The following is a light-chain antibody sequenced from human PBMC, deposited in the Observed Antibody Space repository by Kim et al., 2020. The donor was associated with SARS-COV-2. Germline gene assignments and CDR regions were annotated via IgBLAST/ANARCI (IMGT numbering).Light chain of an antibody. Sequence: EIVLTQSPATLSLSPGERVTLSCRASQSISSHLAWYQQRPGQAPRLLIYSASTRATGIPARFSGSGSGTDFTLTISSLEPEDFGVYYCQQRNNWPLTYGGGSRVEIK. CDR3: QQRNNWPLT. CDR2: SAS. CDR1: QSISSH. J-gene: IGKJ4*01. V-gene: IGKV3-11*01.